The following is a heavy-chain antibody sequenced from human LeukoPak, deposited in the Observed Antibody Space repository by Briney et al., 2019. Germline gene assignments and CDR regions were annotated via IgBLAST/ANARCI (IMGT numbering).Heavy chain of an antibody. D-gene: IGHD1-7*01. CDR1: GFTFSSYS. CDR3: ASAGTTGGFDY. J-gene: IGHJ4*02. CDR2: ISSSSYI. Sequence: GGSLRLSCAASGFTFSSYSMNWVRQAPGKGLEWVSSISSSSYIYYADSVKGRFTISRDNAKNSLYLQMNSLRAEDTAVYYCASAGTTGGFDYWGQGTLVTVSS. V-gene: IGHV3-21*01.